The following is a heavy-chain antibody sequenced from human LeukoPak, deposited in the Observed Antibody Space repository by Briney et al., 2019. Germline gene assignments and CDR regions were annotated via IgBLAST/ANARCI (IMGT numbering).Heavy chain of an antibody. J-gene: IGHJ4*02. Sequence: GGSLRLSCVVSGFTFSTSAMSWVRQAPGKGLEWVANVKQDGSEKYYVDSVKGRFTISRDNAKNSLYLQMNSLRAEDTAVYYCARTYCSGGSCYSAYFDYWGQGTLVTVSS. CDR3: ARTYCSGGSCYSAYFDY. CDR1: GFTFSTSA. CDR2: VKQDGSEK. V-gene: IGHV3-7*01. D-gene: IGHD2-15*01.